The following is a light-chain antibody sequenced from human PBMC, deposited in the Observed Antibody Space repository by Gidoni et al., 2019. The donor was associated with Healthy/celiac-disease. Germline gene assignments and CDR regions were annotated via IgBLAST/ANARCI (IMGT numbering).Light chain of an antibody. CDR1: QSINTY. Sequence: DMQMPPSPSSLSASVVDRVTISCRESQSINTYLTWYQQKPGQAPKLLIYAASSLRGGVPSRFSGSGSGTDFTLTISSLQPDDFATYYCQQSYSTSVTFXQXTKVDIK. CDR2: AAS. V-gene: IGKV1-39*01. CDR3: QQSYSTSVT. J-gene: IGKJ1*01.